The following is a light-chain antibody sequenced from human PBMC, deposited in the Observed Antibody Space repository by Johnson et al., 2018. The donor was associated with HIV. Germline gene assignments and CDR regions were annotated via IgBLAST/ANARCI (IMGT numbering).Light chain of an antibody. V-gene: IGLV1-51*01. J-gene: IGLJ1*01. CDR3: GSWDSSLSAGGV. CDR1: SSNIGNNY. Sequence: QSVLTQPPSVSAAPGQKVTISCSGSSSNIGNNYVSWYQQLPGTAPKLLIYDNNKRPSGIPDRFSGSKYGTSATLGITGLPTGDEADYYCGSWDSSLSAGGVFGTGTKVIVL. CDR2: DNN.